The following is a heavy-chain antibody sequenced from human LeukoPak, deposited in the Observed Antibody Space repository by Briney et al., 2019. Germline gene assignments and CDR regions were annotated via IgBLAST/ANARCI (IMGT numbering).Heavy chain of an antibody. V-gene: IGHV1-3*01. Sequence: GASVKVSCKASGYTFTSYAMHWVRQAPGQRLEWMGCINAGNGNTKYSQKFQGRVTITRDTSASTAYMELSSLRSEDTAVYYCARDSGAAAGPGVGVSDPGPNDYWGQGTLVTVSS. CDR2: INAGNGNT. D-gene: IGHD6-13*01. CDR1: GYTFTSYA. J-gene: IGHJ4*02. CDR3: ARDSGAAAGPGVGVSDPGPNDY.